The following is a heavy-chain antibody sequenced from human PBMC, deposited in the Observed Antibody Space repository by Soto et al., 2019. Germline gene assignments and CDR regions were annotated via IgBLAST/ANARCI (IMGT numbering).Heavy chain of an antibody. V-gene: IGHV4-61*08. Sequence: ATMSRTNTVSDDSFRGAEFYWSWILQPLGKGPEWIGYTYYNGDTKYNPALRSRVTMSEDTSKNQFSLRLSSVTAADTAVYFCARGPAYIDGWRTFDLWGRGILVTVSS. D-gene: IGHD6-19*01. CDR1: DDSFRGAEFY. CDR3: ARGPAYIDGWRTFDL. CDR2: TYYNGDT. J-gene: IGHJ4*02.